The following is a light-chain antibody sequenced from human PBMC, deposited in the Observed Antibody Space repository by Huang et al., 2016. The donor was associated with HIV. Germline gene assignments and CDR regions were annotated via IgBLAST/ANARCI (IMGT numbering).Light chain of an antibody. CDR1: QSVSSN. V-gene: IGKV3-15*01. CDR3: HQYNNWPPWT. Sequence: DIMMTQSPATLSVSPGERATLSCRASQSVSSNLAWYQQKPGQAPRLLMFGASTRATGIPARFSGSGSGTDFTLTINGLQSEDFAIYYCHQYNNWPPWTFGQGTRLEIK. J-gene: IGKJ5*01. CDR2: GAS.